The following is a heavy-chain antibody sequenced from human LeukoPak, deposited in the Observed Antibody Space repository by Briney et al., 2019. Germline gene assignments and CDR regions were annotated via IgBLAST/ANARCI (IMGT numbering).Heavy chain of an antibody. CDR1: GGTFSSYA. CDR3: ARGLSTRLLYYFDY. V-gene: IGHV1-69*04. Sequence: GASVKVSCKASGGTFSSYAISWVRQAPGQGLEWMGRIIPIFGIANYAQKFQGRVTITADKSTSTAYMELSSLRSEDTAVYYCARGLSTRLLYYFDYWGQGTLATVSS. D-gene: IGHD2-2*01. J-gene: IGHJ4*02. CDR2: IIPIFGIA.